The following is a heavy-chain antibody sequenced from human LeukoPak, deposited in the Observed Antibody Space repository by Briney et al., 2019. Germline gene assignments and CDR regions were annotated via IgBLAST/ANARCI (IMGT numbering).Heavy chain of an antibody. CDR1: GLTFSSYW. CDR2: INSDGSST. D-gene: IGHD2-15*01. CDR3: ARVSVAATYYYYYYMDV. J-gene: IGHJ6*03. V-gene: IGHV3-74*01. Sequence: GGSLRLSCAASGLTFSSYWMHWVRQAPGKGLVWVSRINSDGSSTSYADSVKGRFTISRDNAKNTLYLQMNSLRAEDTAVYYCARVSVAATYYYYYYMDVWGKGTTVTISS.